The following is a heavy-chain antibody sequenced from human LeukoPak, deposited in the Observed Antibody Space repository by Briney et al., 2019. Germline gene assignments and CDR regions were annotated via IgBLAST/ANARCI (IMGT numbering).Heavy chain of an antibody. D-gene: IGHD5-12*01. V-gene: IGHV4-34*01. J-gene: IGHJ4*02. Sequence: SETLSLTCAVYGGSFSGYYWSWIRQPPGKGLEWIGEINHSGSTNYNPSLKSRVTISLDTSKNQFSLKLSSVTAADTAVYYCAGGLVATSSGDPFDYWGQGTLVTVSS. CDR1: GGSFSGYY. CDR2: INHSGST. CDR3: AGGLVATSSGDPFDY.